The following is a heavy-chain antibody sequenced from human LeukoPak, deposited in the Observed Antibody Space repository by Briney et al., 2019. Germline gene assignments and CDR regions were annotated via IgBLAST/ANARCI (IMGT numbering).Heavy chain of an antibody. CDR1: GFTFSSYA. Sequence: GGSLRLSCAASGFTFSSYAMSWVRQAPGKGLEWVSAIGGSGGSTYYADSVKGGFTISRDNSKNTLYLQMNSLRAEDTAVYYCAKDWLDSSWYYFDYWGQGTLVTVSS. CDR3: AKDWLDSSWYYFDY. V-gene: IGHV3-23*01. D-gene: IGHD6-13*01. CDR2: IGGSGGST. J-gene: IGHJ4*02.